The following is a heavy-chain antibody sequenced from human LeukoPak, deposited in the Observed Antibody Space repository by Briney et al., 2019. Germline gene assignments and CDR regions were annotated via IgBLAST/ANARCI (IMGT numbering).Heavy chain of an antibody. Sequence: ASVKVSCKASGGTFSSYAISWVRQAPGQGLEWMGGIIPIFGTANYAQKFQGRVTITADKSTSTAYMELSSLRSEDTAVHYCAMPPGLLSSGWFDPWGQGTLVTVSS. CDR2: IIPIFGTA. J-gene: IGHJ5*02. CDR1: GGTFSSYA. V-gene: IGHV1-69*06. D-gene: IGHD1-26*01. CDR3: AMPPGLLSSGWFDP.